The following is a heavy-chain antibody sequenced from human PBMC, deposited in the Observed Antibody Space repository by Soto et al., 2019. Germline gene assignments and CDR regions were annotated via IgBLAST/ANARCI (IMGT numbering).Heavy chain of an antibody. Sequence: PGGSLRLSCAASGFTFDDYAMHWVRQAPGKGLEWVSGISWNSGSIGYADSVKGRFTISRDNAKNSLYLQMNSLRAEDTALYYCAKDIHAAITIDALDIWGQGTMVTVSS. D-gene: IGHD3-3*01. CDR2: ISWNSGSI. CDR1: GFTFDDYA. V-gene: IGHV3-9*01. CDR3: AKDIHAAITIDALDI. J-gene: IGHJ3*02.